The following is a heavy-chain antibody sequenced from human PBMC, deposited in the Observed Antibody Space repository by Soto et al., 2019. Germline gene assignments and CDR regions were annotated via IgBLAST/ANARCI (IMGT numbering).Heavy chain of an antibody. CDR1: GYSFTSYW. CDR3: ARQSLGRTMTTLESRKNAFDI. J-gene: IGHJ3*02. Sequence: GESLKISCKGSGYSFTSYWIGWVRQMPGKGLECVGIIYPGDSDTRYSPSFQGQVTISADKSISTAYLQWSSLKASDTAMYYCARQSLGRTMTTLESRKNAFDIWGQGTMVTVS. V-gene: IGHV5-51*01. D-gene: IGHD3-22*01. CDR2: IYPGDSDT.